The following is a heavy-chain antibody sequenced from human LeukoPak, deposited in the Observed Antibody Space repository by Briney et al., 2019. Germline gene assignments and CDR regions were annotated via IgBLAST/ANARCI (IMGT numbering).Heavy chain of an antibody. CDR2: ISGDGGST. CDR1: GFTFDDYA. V-gene: IGHV3-43*02. Sequence: PGGSLRLSCAASGFTFDDYAMHWVRQAPGKGLEWVSLISGDGGSTYYADSVKGRFTISRDNSKNSLYLQMNSPRTEDTALYYCAKDLPFTIFGVVTEFGAFDIWGQGTMVTVSS. D-gene: IGHD3-3*01. J-gene: IGHJ3*02. CDR3: AKDLPFTIFGVVTEFGAFDI.